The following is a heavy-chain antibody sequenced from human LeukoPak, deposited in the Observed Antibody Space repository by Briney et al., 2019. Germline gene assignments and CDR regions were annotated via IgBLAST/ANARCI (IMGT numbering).Heavy chain of an antibody. CDR3: ARGAADRNNYYYYIDV. J-gene: IGHJ6*03. D-gene: IGHD1/OR15-1a*01. CDR1: GESFSGYY. CDR2: INHSGST. V-gene: IGHV4-34*01. Sequence: SSETLSLTCAVYGESFSGYYWSWIRQPPGKGLEWIGEINHSGSTNYNPSLKSRVTISVDTSKNQFSLKLTSVTAADTAVYYCARGAADRNNYYYYIDVWGEGTTVTVSS.